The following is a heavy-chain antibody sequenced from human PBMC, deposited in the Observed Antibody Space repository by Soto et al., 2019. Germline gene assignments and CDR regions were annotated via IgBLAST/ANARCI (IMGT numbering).Heavy chain of an antibody. J-gene: IGHJ3*01. CDR2: INTDGSRT. Sequence: EVQLVESGGDLVQSGGSLRLSCAASGFTFSNYWMHWVRQDPGKGLVGVSRINTDGSRTDYADSVKGRFTISRDNAKNTLDLQMNSLRAEDTAVYYCARPRGTTNSAFDLWGQGTLVTVSS. CDR3: ARPRGTTNSAFDL. D-gene: IGHD4-4*01. V-gene: IGHV3-74*01. CDR1: GFTFSNYW.